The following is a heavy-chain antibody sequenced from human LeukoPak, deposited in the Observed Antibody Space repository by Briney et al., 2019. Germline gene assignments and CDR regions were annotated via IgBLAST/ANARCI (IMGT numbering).Heavy chain of an antibody. D-gene: IGHD6-13*01. CDR1: GGSISTYH. CDR3: ARGGSSWYYYMDV. Sequence: SETLSLTCTVSGGSISTYHWSWIRQTAEKGLEWIGRIYSSGSSNYNPALKRRVTMSVDTSKNQISLKLRSVTAADTAVYYCARGGSSWYYYMDVWGKGTTVTVSS. CDR2: IYSSGSS. J-gene: IGHJ6*03. V-gene: IGHV4-4*07.